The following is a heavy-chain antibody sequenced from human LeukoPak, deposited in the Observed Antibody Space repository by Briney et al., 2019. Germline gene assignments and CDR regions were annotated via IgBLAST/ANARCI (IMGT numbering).Heavy chain of an antibody. CDR1: GFTFSSYS. J-gene: IGHJ4*02. V-gene: IGHV3-23*01. D-gene: IGHD1-26*01. CDR3: AKKAQYNGNYPLDY. Sequence: GGSLRLSCAASGFTFSSYSMNWVRQAPGKGLEWVSGTSDRGDYTYYADSVKGRFTISRDNSKNTLYLQMNSLRAEDTALYFCAKKAQYNGNYPLDYWGQGTLVTVSS. CDR2: TSDRGDYT.